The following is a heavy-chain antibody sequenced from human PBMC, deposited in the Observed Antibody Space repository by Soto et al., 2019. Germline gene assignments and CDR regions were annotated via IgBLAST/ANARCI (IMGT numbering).Heavy chain of an antibody. CDR2: INHSGST. Sequence: SETLSLTCAAYGGSFSGYYWSWIRQPPGKGLEWIGEINHSGSTNYNPSLKSRVTISVDTSKNQFSLKLSSVTAADTAVYYCARGYSSSWYYYYYVMDVWGQGTTVTVSS. V-gene: IGHV4-34*01. D-gene: IGHD6-13*01. CDR3: ARGYSSSWYYYYYVMDV. J-gene: IGHJ6*02. CDR1: GGSFSGYY.